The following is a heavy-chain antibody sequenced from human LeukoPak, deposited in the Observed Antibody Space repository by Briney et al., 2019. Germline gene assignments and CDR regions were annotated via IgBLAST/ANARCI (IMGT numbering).Heavy chain of an antibody. J-gene: IGHJ5*02. D-gene: IGHD1-26*01. CDR3: ARGEEFDP. V-gene: IGHV1-2*02. CDR2: INPNSGGT. CDR1: GYTFTSYG. Sequence: ASVKVSCKASGYTFTSYGISWVRQAPGQGLEWMGWINPNSGGTNYAQKFQGRVTMTRDTSISTAYMELSRLRSDDTAVYYCARGEEFDPWGQGTLVTVSS.